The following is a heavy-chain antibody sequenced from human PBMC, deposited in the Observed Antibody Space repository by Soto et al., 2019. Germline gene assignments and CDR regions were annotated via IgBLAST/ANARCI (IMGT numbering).Heavy chain of an antibody. J-gene: IGHJ6*02. D-gene: IGHD2-21*02. CDR2: IYHSGST. CDR3: VRDADETAIVPAPWLV. CDR1: GGSISSSHW. Sequence: SGTLSLTCAVSGGSISSSHWWGWVRQAPGKGLEWIGEIYHSGSTNYNPSLKSRITMSVDKSKNQFSVNLSSVTAADTAVYYCVRDADETAIVPAPWLVWGRGTMVTVSS. V-gene: IGHV4-4*02.